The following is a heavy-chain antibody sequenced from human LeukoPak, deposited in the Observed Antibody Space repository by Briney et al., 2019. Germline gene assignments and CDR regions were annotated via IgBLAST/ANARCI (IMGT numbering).Heavy chain of an antibody. CDR2: IYPGDSNT. V-gene: IGHV5-51*01. Sequence: GESLKISCKGSGYNFANYWVAWVRQMPGKGLEWRGIIYPGDSNTRYSPSFQGRVTISADKSISTAYLQWGSLKASDTAMYYCARQAYTSTWTGDYWGQGTLVTVSS. CDR3: ARQAYTSTWTGDY. J-gene: IGHJ4*02. D-gene: IGHD3/OR15-3a*01. CDR1: GYNFANYW.